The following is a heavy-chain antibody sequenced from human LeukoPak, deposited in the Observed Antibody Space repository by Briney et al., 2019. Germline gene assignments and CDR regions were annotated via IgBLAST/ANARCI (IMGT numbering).Heavy chain of an antibody. Sequence: PSETLSLTCTVSGGSISSYYWSWIRQPAGKGLAWIGRIYTSGSTNYNPSLKSRVTMSVDTSKNQFSLKLSSVTAADTAVYYCAREVAAWELPDYWGQGTLVTVSS. J-gene: IGHJ4*02. CDR1: GGSISSYY. D-gene: IGHD1-26*01. CDR2: IYTSGST. V-gene: IGHV4-4*07. CDR3: AREVAAWELPDY.